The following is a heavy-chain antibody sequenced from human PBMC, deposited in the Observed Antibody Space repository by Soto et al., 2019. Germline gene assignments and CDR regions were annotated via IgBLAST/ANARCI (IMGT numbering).Heavy chain of an antibody. V-gene: IGHV3-30*18. CDR2: ISYDGSNK. CDR1: GFTFSSYG. D-gene: IGHD3-10*01. Sequence: GGSLRLSCAASGFTFSSYGMHWVRQAPGKGLEWVAVISYDGSNKYYADSVKGRFTISRDYSENTLYLQMNSLRPEDTAVYYCAKEEGHGFGYYGMDVWGQGTTVTVSS. J-gene: IGHJ6*02. CDR3: AKEEGHGFGYYGMDV.